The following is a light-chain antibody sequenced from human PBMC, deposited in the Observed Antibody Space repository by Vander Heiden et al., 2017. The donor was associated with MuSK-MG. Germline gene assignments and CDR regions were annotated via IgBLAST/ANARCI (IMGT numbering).Light chain of an antibody. Sequence: QLVLTQPPSASASLGASVKLTCTLSSGHSSYAIAWHQQQPEKGPRYLMKLNSDGSHRKGDGIPDRFSGSSSGTERYLTISSLQSEDEADYYCQTWGTGKPEVFGGGTKLTVL. CDR1: SGHSSYA. CDR2: LNSDGSH. V-gene: IGLV4-69*01. J-gene: IGLJ2*01. CDR3: QTWGTGKPEV.